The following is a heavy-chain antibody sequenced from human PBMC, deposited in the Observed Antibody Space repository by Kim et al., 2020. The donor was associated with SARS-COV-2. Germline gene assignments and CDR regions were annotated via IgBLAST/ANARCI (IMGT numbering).Heavy chain of an antibody. CDR2: INHSGST. J-gene: IGHJ4*02. CDR3: ARVSIAARPDDRDY. D-gene: IGHD6-6*01. Sequence: SETLSLTCAVYGGSFSGYYWSWIRQPPGKGLEWIGEINHSGSTNYNPSLKSRVTISVDTSKNQFSLKLSSVTAADTAVYYCARVSIAARPDDRDYWGQGTLVTVSS. V-gene: IGHV4-34*01. CDR1: GGSFSGYY.